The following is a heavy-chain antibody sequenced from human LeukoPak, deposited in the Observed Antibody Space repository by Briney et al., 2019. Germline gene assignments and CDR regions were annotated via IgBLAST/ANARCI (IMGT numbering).Heavy chain of an antibody. D-gene: IGHD3-22*01. CDR1: GGTFSSYA. CDR3: ARVASGSGYSPSPFDY. V-gene: IGHV1-69*04. J-gene: IGHJ4*02. CDR2: IIPILGIA. Sequence: GASVKVSCKASGGTFSSYAISWVRQAPGQGLEWMGRIIPILGIANYAQKFQGRVTITADKSTSTAYMELSSLRSEDPAVYYCARVASGSGYSPSPFDYWGQGTLVTVSS.